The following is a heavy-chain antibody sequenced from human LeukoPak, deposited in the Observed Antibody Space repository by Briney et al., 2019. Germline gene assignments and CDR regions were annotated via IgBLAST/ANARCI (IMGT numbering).Heavy chain of an antibody. CDR1: GYTFTSYY. D-gene: IGHD5-24*01. CDR2: IIPIFGTA. J-gene: IGHJ6*02. CDR3: ARGGEMATTDRFDYYYGMDV. Sequence: SVKVSCKASGYTFTSYYMHWVRQAPGQGLEWMGGIIPIFGTANYAQKFQGRVTITADESTSTAYMELSSLRSEDTAVYYCARGGEMATTDRFDYYYGMDVWGQGTTVTVSS. V-gene: IGHV1-69*13.